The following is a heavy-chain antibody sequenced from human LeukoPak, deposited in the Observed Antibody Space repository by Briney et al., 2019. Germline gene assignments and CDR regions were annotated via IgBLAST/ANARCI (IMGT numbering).Heavy chain of an antibody. Sequence: GGSLRLSCAASGFTFSSYSMNWVRQAPGKGLERVSSISSSSSYIYYADSVKGRFTISRDNAKNSPYLQMNSLRAEDTAVYYCARDKSLTIFGVAADAFDIWGQGTMVTVSS. V-gene: IGHV3-21*01. CDR1: GFTFSSYS. J-gene: IGHJ3*02. CDR3: ARDKSLTIFGVAADAFDI. CDR2: ISSSSSYI. D-gene: IGHD3-3*01.